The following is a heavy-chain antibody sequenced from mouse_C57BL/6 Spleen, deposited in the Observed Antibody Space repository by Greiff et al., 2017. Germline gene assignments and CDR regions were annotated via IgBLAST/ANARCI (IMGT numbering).Heavy chain of an antibody. CDR1: GYTFTSYG. CDR3: ARGGSTMGTTTLAD. D-gene: IGHD2-2*01. CDR2: IYPRSGNT. J-gene: IGHJ3*01. V-gene: IGHV1-81*01. Sequence: VQLQQSGAELARPGASVKLSCKASGYTFTSYGISWVKQRTGQGLEWIGEIYPRSGNTYYNEKFQGKATLTADTSSSTAYMELRSLTSEDSAVYSCARGGSTMGTTTLADWGKGTPVTVSA.